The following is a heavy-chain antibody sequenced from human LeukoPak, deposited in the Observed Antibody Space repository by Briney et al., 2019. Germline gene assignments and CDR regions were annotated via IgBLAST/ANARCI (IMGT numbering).Heavy chain of an antibody. J-gene: IGHJ4*02. V-gene: IGHV4-59*08. CDR2: IYYSGST. CDR1: GGSISSYY. CDR3: ARLDIVVVPAAIYYFDY. D-gene: IGHD2-2*02. Sequence: PSETLSLTCTVPGGSISSYYWSWIRQPPGKRLEWIGYIYYSGSTNYNPSLKSRVTISVDTSKNQFSLKLSSVTAADTAVYYCARLDIVVVPAAIYYFDYWGQGTLLTAYS.